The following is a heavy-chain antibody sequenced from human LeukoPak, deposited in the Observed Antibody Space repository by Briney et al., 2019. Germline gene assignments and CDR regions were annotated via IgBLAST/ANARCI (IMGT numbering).Heavy chain of an antibody. V-gene: IGHV1-2*02. CDR3: ARDITMVRGESDY. Sequence: GASVKVSCKASGYTFTGYYMHWVRQAPGQGLVWMGWINPNSGGTNYAQKFQGRVTMTRDTSISTAYMELSRLRSDDTAVYYCARDITMVRGESDYWGQGTLVTVSS. CDR2: INPNSGGT. D-gene: IGHD3-10*01. J-gene: IGHJ4*02. CDR1: GYTFTGYY.